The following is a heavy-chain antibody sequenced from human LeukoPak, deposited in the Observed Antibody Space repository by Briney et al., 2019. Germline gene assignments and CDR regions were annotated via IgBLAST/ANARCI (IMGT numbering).Heavy chain of an antibody. CDR3: PRRDRYCSSTSCYGHRFDP. CDR1: GGSISSSSYY. Sequence: PSETLSLTCTVSGGSISSSSYYWGWIRQPPGKGLEWIGRFYYSGSTYYNPSLKCRVTMSVDTSKNQLSLKLSSVTAADTAVYFCPRRDRYCSSTSCYGHRFDPWGQETLVTVSS. CDR2: FYYSGST. J-gene: IGHJ5*02. D-gene: IGHD2-2*01. V-gene: IGHV4-39*01.